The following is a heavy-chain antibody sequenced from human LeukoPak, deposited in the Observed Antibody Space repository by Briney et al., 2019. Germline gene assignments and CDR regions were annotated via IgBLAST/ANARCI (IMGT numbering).Heavy chain of an antibody. CDR3: ARSSTLAVADYRLGY. J-gene: IGHJ4*02. CDR1: GYTFSSYD. D-gene: IGHD6-19*01. CDR2: MNPNSGNT. Sequence: GASVKVSCKASGYTFSSYDINWVRQATGQGLEWMGWMNPNSGNTGYAQKFQGRVTMTRNTSISTAYMELSSLRSEDTAVYYCARSSTLAVADYRLGYWGQGTLVTVSS. V-gene: IGHV1-8*01.